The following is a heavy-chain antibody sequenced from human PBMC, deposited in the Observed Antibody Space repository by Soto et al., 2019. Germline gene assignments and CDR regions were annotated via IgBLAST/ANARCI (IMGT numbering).Heavy chain of an antibody. V-gene: IGHV3-23*01. Sequence: GGSLRVSCAASGFTFNNYAMNWVRQAPGKGLEWVATISNTGGSTYYADSVKGRFTISRDNSKNTLYLQMNSLRVEDTAVYYCAKDRLAGNFDYWGQGTQVTVSS. CDR2: ISNTGGST. CDR1: GFTFNNYA. J-gene: IGHJ4*02. CDR3: AKDRLAGNFDY.